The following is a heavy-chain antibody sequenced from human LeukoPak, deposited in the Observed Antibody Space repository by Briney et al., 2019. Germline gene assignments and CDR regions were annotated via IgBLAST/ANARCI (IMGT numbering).Heavy chain of an antibody. V-gene: IGHV3-30-3*01. CDR3: ARDYYDSSGYYAHYY. D-gene: IGHD3-22*01. CDR2: ISYDGSSN. CDR1: GFTFSSYA. Sequence: GGSLRLSCAASGFTFSSYAIYWVRQAPGKGLEWVALISYDGSSNYYADSVKGRFTISRDNSKNTLYLEINSLRPEDTAVYYCARDYYDSSGYYAHYYWGQGTLVTVSS. J-gene: IGHJ4*02.